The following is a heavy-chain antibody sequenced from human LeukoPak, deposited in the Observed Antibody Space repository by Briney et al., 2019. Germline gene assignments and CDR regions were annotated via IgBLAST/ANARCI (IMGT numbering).Heavy chain of an antibody. V-gene: IGHV3-13*05. D-gene: IGHD3-10*01. CDR2: IGTAGDP. CDR1: GFTFSSYD. CDR3: ARGVTMVRGVLSDAFDI. J-gene: IGHJ3*02. Sequence: GGSLRLSCAASGFTFSSYDMHWVRQATGKGVEWVSAIGTAGDPSYPGSVKGRFTISRENAKNSLYLQMNSLRAGDTAVYYCARGVTMVRGVLSDAFDIWGQGTMVTVSS.